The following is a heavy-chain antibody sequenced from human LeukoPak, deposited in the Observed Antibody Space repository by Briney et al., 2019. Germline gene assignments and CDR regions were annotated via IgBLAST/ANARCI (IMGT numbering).Heavy chain of an antibody. D-gene: IGHD5-18*01. J-gene: IGHJ4*02. Sequence: GGSLRLSCAASGFTFRSYGMNWVRQAPGKGLEWVSSISSSSGSIHYAESVKGRFTISRDNAKNSLYLQMNSLRAEDTALYYCTRVPPGGYSYGYGVYWGQGTLVTVSS. CDR2: ISSSSGSI. V-gene: IGHV3-21*04. CDR1: GFTFRSYG. CDR3: TRVPPGGYSYGYGVY.